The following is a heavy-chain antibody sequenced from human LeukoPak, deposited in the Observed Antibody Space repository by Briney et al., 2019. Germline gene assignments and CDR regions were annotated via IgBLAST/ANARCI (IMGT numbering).Heavy chain of an antibody. CDR3: ARTGYGSGSDDFDC. CDR1: GYTFTRYG. J-gene: IGHJ4*02. Sequence: ASVKVSCKTSGYTFTRYGVSWVRQAPGQGLEWMGWISPHNGNRDYAQKFKDRVTMTTDTSTNTVYLELRSLRPDDTAMYYCARTGYGSGSDDFDCWGQGTLVTVSS. V-gene: IGHV1-18*01. CDR2: ISPHNGNR. D-gene: IGHD3-10*01.